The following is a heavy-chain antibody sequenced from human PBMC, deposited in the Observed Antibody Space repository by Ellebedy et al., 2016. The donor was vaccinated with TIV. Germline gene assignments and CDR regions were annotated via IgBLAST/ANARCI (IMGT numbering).Heavy chain of an antibody. CDR2: IYPGDSDT. J-gene: IGHJ3*02. CDR3: ARQRVRGVTHAFDI. V-gene: IGHV5-51*01. Sequence: GESLKISXEASGYSFITYWIGWVRQMPGKGLEWLGIIYPGDSDTRYSPSFQGQVTISADKSINTAYLQWSSLKASDTAMYYCARQRVRGVTHAFDIWGLGTMVTVSS. CDR1: GYSFITYW. D-gene: IGHD3-10*01.